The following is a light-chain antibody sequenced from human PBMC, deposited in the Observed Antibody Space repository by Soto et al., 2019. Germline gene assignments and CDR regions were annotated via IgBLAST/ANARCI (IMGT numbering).Light chain of an antibody. CDR2: KAS. V-gene: IGKV1-5*03. CDR1: QSISSW. CDR3: QQYNSYSPLFT. Sequence: DIQMTQSPSTLSAYVGDRVTITCRASQSISSWLSWYQQKPGKAPKLLIYKASSLESGVPSRFSGSGSGTEFTLTISSLQPDDFATCYCQQYNSYSPLFTFGPGTKVDIK. J-gene: IGKJ3*01.